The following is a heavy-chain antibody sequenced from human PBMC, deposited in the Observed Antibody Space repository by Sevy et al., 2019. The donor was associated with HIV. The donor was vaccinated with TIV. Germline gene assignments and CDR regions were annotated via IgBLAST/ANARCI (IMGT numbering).Heavy chain of an antibody. D-gene: IGHD1-26*01. Sequence: ASVKVSCKASGGTFSSYAISWVRQAPGQGLEWMGGIIPIFGTANYAQKFQGRVTITADESTSTADMELSSLRSEDTAVYYCARDRAEGGSYGYWGQGTLVTVSS. CDR2: IIPIFGTA. CDR1: GGTFSSYA. CDR3: ARDRAEGGSYGY. J-gene: IGHJ4*02. V-gene: IGHV1-69*13.